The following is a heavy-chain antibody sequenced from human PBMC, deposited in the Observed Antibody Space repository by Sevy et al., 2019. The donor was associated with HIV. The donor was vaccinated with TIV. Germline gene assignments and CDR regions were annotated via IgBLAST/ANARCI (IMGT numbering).Heavy chain of an antibody. J-gene: IGHJ4*02. CDR3: AKENMITFEGVIVPNFDY. V-gene: IGHV3-30*18. CDR1: GFTFSSYG. D-gene: IGHD3-16*02. CDR2: ISYDGSNK. Sequence: GGSLRLSCAASGFTFSSYGMHWVRQAPGKGLEWVAVISYDGSNKYYADSVKGRFTISRDNSKNTLYLQMNSLRAEDTAVYYCAKENMITFEGVIVPNFDYWGQGTLVTVSS.